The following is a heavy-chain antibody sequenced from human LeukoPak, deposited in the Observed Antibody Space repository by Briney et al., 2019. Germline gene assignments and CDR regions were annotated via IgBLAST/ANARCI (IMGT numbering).Heavy chain of an antibody. CDR1: GGTVSSFA. J-gene: IGHJ3*02. D-gene: IGHD3-10*01. CDR3: ATPSRGNAFDI. Sequence: SVKVSCKTSGGTVSSFALSWMRQAPGQGPEWMGGSIPILRTPKDAQKFQGRVTITTDESTDTLYMELSGLRVEDTAVYYCATPSRGNAFDIWGQGTMVTV. V-gene: IGHV1-69*05. CDR2: SIPILRTP.